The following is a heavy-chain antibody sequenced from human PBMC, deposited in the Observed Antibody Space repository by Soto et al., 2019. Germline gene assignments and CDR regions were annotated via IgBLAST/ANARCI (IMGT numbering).Heavy chain of an antibody. CDR2: INSDGSST. D-gene: IGHD1-26*01. J-gene: IGHJ4*02. CDR3: AREPKNRFTYSGSYYSLDY. V-gene: IGHV3-74*01. Sequence: GGSLRLSCAASGFTFSSYWMHWVRQAPGKGLVWVSRINSDGSSTSYADSVKGRFTISRDNAKNTLYLQMNSLRAEDTAVYYCAREPKNRFTYSGSYYSLDYWGQGTLVTVPQ. CDR1: GFTFSSYW.